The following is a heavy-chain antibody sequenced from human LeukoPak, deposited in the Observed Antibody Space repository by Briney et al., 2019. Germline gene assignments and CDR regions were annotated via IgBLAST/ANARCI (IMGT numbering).Heavy chain of an antibody. CDR2: IYYRGST. V-gene: IGHV4-30-4*08. CDR3: ARLQLRFWYFDP. Sequence: PSETLSLTCTVSGGSINSGDYYWTWIRQPPGTSLEWIGYIYYRGSTYYNPSLKSRVAISIDTSKNQFSLNLYSVTAADTAVYSCARLQLRFWYFDPWGRGTLVTVSS. J-gene: IGHJ2*01. CDR1: GGSINSGDYY. D-gene: IGHD4-17*01.